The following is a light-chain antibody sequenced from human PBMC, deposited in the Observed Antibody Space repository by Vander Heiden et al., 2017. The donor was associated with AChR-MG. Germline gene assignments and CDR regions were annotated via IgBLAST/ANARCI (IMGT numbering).Light chain of an antibody. Sequence: DIQMTQSPSSLSASVGDRVTITCRASQSISTYLNWYQQKPGKAPNLLISGASNLQRGVASRFGGSGSGTDFTLTISSLQPEEFATYYCQQSYTTPYTFGLGTNLEIK. CDR3: QQSYTTPYT. J-gene: IGKJ2*01. V-gene: IGKV1-39*01. CDR1: QSISTY. CDR2: GAS.